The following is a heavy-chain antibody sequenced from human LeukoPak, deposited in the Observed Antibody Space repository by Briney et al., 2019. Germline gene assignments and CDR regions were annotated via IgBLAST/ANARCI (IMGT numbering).Heavy chain of an antibody. V-gene: IGHV3-7*01. Sequence: GGSLRLSCAASGFTFSQYWMSWVRQAPGKGLEWVANIKHDGSEKQDGSEKNYVDSVKGRFTISRDNAKNSLYLQMNSLRAEDTAVYYCARDRGGSPPVWDYYYYMDVWGKGTTVTVSS. J-gene: IGHJ6*03. CDR2: IKHDGSEKQDGSEK. CDR1: GFTFSQYW. CDR3: ARDRGGSPPVWDYYYYMDV. D-gene: IGHD3-16*01.